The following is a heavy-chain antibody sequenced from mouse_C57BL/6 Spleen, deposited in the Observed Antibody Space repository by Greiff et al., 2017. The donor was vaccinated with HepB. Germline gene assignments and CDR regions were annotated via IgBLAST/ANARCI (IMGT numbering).Heavy chain of an antibody. D-gene: IGHD1-1*01. CDR2: INPSNGGT. CDR1: GYTFTSYW. J-gene: IGHJ1*03. V-gene: IGHV1-53*01. CDR3: ARDHSYYGSSYPYV. Sequence: QVQLQQPGTELVKPGASVKLSCKASGYTFTSYWMHWVKQRPGQGLEWIGNINPSNGGTNYNEKFKSKATLTVDKSSSTAYMQLSSLTSEDSAVYYGARDHSYYGSSYPYVWGTGTTVTVSS.